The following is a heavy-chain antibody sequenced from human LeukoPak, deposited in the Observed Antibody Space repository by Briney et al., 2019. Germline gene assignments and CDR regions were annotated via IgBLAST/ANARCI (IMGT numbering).Heavy chain of an antibody. Sequence: SVKVSCKASGATFSDYPISWVRQAPGQGPEWMGGIVPRFAAADYAQQFQGRVTITADMYTTTAYMELSSLTSDDTAIYYCAGGYGSGVMSPYALDVWGTGTTVVVSS. CDR1: GATFSDYP. J-gene: IGHJ6*04. CDR2: IVPRFAAA. V-gene: IGHV1-69*06. CDR3: AGGYGSGVMSPYALDV. D-gene: IGHD3-10*01.